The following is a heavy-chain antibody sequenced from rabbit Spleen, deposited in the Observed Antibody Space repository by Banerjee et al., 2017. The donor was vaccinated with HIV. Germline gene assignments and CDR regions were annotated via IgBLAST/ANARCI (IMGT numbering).Heavy chain of an antibody. J-gene: IGHJ4*01. D-gene: IGHD2-1*01. CDR2: IDAGNSGIT. CDR3: ARDAAGYAGYGDATL. Sequence: QSLEESGGDLVKPGASLTLTCTASGFSFSSKYYMCWVRQAPGKGLEWIACIDAGNSGITYYASWAKGRFTISKTSSTTVTLQMTSLTAADTATYFCARDAAGYAGYGDATLWGPGTLVTVS. V-gene: IGHV1S40*01. CDR1: GFSFSSKYY.